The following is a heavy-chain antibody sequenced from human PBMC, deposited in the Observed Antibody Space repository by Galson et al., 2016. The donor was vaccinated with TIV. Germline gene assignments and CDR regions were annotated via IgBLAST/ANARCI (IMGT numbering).Heavy chain of an antibody. Sequence: ETLSLTCAVSGYSIKSGYFWGWVRQPPGKGLQWIGSIYESGTTYSNPSLKSRLTMSVDASKNQFSLKLSSVTAADTAVYYCIREGSTVTMHHYFGMDVWGQGTSVTVSS. CDR3: IREGSTVTMHHYFGMDV. V-gene: IGHV4-38-2*02. J-gene: IGHJ6*02. D-gene: IGHD4-17*01. CDR2: IYESGTT. CDR1: GYSIKSGYF.